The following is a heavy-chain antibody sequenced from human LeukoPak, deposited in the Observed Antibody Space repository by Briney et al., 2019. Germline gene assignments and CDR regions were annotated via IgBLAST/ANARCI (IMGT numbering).Heavy chain of an antibody. CDR1: GGSFSGYY. J-gene: IGHJ4*02. CDR3: ARAYTTTIAD. Sequence: SETLSLTCAVYGGSFSGYYWSWIRQPPGKGLEWIGEINHSGSTNYNPSLKSRVTISVDTSKNQFSLKLSSVTAADTAVYYCARAYTTTIADWGQGTLVTVSS. D-gene: IGHD2-15*01. V-gene: IGHV4-34*01. CDR2: INHSGST.